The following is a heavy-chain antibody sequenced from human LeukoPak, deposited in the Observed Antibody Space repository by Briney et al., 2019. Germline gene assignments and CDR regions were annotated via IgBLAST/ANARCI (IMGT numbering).Heavy chain of an antibody. D-gene: IGHD3-9*01. J-gene: IGHJ4*02. V-gene: IGHV1-69*01. CDR2: IIPIFGTA. Sequence: VASVKVSCKASGGTFSSYAISWVRQAPGQGLEWMGGIIPIFGTANYAQKFQGRVTITADESTSTAYMELRSLRSDDTAVYYCARAPQYYDILTGYPQFDYWGQGTLVTVSS. CDR3: ARAPQYYDILTGYPQFDY. CDR1: GGTFSSYA.